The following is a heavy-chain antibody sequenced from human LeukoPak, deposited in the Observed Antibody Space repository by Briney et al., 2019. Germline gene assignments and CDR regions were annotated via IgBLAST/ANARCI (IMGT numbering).Heavy chain of an antibody. CDR2: IIPIFGTA. CDR1: GGTFSSYA. CDR3: ARAVSGSYSGSGWFDP. D-gene: IGHD1-26*01. V-gene: IGHV1-69*06. J-gene: IGHJ5*02. Sequence: ASVKVSCKASGGTFSSYAISWVRQAPGQGLEWMGGIIPIFGTANYAQKFQGRVTITADKSTSTAYMELSSLRSDDTAVYYCARAVSGSYSGSGWFDPWGQGTLVTVSS.